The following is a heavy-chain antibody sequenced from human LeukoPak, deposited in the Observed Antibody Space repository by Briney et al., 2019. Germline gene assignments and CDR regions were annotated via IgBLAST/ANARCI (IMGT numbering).Heavy chain of an antibody. CDR1: GYTFTGYF. Sequence: ASVKVSRKASGYTFTGYFIHWVRQAPGQGLEWMGWINPNGGGTNDAQKFQGRVTMTRDTSISTAYMELSRLSSDDTAVYYCARDERYDSSGYPFDYWGQGTLVTVSS. CDR2: INPNGGGT. CDR3: ARDERYDSSGYPFDY. D-gene: IGHD3-22*01. J-gene: IGHJ4*02. V-gene: IGHV1-2*02.